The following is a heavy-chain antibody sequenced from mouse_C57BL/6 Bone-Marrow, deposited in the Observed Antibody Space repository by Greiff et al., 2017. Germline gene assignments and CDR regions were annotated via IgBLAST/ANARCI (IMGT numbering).Heavy chain of an antibody. J-gene: IGHJ3*01. CDR3: APFYYYGTQFAY. D-gene: IGHD1-1*01. CDR1: GYAFSSSW. Sequence: VQLQQSGPELVKPGASVKISCKASGYAFSSSWMNWVKQRPGKGLEWIGRIYPGDGDTNYNGKFKGKATLTADKSSSTAYMQLSSLTSEDSAVYFCAPFYYYGTQFAYWGQGTLVTVSA. CDR2: IYPGDGDT. V-gene: IGHV1-82*01.